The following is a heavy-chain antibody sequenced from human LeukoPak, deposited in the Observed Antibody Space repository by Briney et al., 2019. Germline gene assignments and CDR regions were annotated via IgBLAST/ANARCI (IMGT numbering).Heavy chain of an antibody. V-gene: IGHV3-23*01. Sequence: GGSLRLSCAASGFTFSSYAMSWVRQAPGKGVEWVSAISGNGGRTYYGDSVKGRFTISRDNSKNTLYLQMNSLRAEDTAVFYCAKVAEMGTILGKFDNWGQGTLVTVSS. CDR2: ISGNGGRT. CDR3: AKVAEMGTILGKFDN. D-gene: IGHD5-24*01. J-gene: IGHJ4*02. CDR1: GFTFSSYA.